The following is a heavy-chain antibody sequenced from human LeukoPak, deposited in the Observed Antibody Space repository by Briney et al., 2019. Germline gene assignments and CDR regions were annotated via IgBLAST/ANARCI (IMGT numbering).Heavy chain of an antibody. CDR2: ISAYNGKT. V-gene: IGHV1-18*01. Sequence: ASVKVSCKASGYTFSSFGISWVRQAPGQGLEWMGWISAYNGKTTFGQNFQGRVSMTTDTSTSTAYMELRSLRSDDTAVYYCARGPLYSDYYLDWGQGTLVTVSS. D-gene: IGHD4-11*01. CDR3: ARGPLYSDYYLD. J-gene: IGHJ4*02. CDR1: GYTFSSFG.